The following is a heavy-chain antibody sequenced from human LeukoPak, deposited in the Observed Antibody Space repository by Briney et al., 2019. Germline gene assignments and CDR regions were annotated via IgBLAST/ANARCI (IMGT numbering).Heavy chain of an antibody. CDR1: GFTFSDYW. Sequence: PGGSLRLSCAASGFTFSDYWMTRVRQVPGKGLEWVANVGRDGSEKNYVDSVKGRFTISRDNAKKSLSLEMNSLRVEDTALYYCARVGAWELQRVFENWGQGTLVTVSS. J-gene: IGHJ4*02. CDR2: VGRDGSEK. V-gene: IGHV3-7*01. D-gene: IGHD1-26*01. CDR3: ARVGAWELQRVFEN.